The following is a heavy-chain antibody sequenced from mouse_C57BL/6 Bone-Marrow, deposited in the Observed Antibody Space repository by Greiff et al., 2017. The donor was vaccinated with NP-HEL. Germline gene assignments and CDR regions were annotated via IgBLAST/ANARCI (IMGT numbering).Heavy chain of an antibody. CDR3: ARRVFITTVVAPYYFDY. J-gene: IGHJ2*01. Sequence: VQLKESGAELMKPGASVKLSCKATGYTFTGYWIEWVKQRPGHGLEWIGEILPGSGSTNYNEKFKGKATFTADTSSNTAYMQLSSLTTEDSAIYYCARRVFITTVVAPYYFDYWGQGTTLTVSS. CDR2: ILPGSGST. V-gene: IGHV1-9*01. CDR1: GYTFTGYW. D-gene: IGHD1-1*01.